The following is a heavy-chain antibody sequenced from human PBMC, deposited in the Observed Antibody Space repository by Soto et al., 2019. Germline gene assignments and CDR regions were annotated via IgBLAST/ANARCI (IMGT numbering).Heavy chain of an antibody. Sequence: QVQLVESGGGLVKPGGSLRLSCAVSGFTFSDYYMTWIRQAPGKGLEWVSYISSSTSHTNYAYSVKGRFTISRDNAKNSLFLQMNSLRAEDTAVYYWASGRGAAADYFDFWGQGTLVTVSS. V-gene: IGHV3-11*05. CDR1: GFTFSDYY. D-gene: IGHD6-13*01. J-gene: IGHJ4*02. CDR3: ASGRGAAADYFDF. CDR2: ISSSTSHT.